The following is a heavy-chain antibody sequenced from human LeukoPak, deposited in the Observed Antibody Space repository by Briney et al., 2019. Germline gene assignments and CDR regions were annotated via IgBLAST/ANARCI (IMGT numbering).Heavy chain of an antibody. CDR3: ATTTVTTPYYFDY. D-gene: IGHD4-11*01. CDR1: GGSISSYY. V-gene: IGHV4-4*07. J-gene: IGHJ4*02. Sequence: SETLSLTCTVSGGSISSYYWSWIRQPPGKGLEWIGRIYTSGSTNYNPSLKSRVTMSVDTSKNQFSLKLSSVTAADTAVYYCATTTVTTPYYFDYWGQGTLVTVSS. CDR2: IYTSGST.